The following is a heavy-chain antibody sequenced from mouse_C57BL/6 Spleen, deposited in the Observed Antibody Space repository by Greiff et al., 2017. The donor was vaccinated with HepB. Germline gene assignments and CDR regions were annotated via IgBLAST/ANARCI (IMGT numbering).Heavy chain of an antibody. CDR3: ARDGVAYSNYAYFDY. CDR1: GYSITSGYY. D-gene: IGHD2-5*01. J-gene: IGHJ2*01. Sequence: EVQRVESGPGLVKPSQSLSLTCSVTGYSITSGYYWNWIRQFPGNKLEWMGYISYDGSNNYNPSLKNRISITRDTYKHQFFLKLNSVTTEDTATYYCARDGVAYSNYAYFDYWGQVTTLTVSS. V-gene: IGHV3-6*01. CDR2: ISYDGSN.